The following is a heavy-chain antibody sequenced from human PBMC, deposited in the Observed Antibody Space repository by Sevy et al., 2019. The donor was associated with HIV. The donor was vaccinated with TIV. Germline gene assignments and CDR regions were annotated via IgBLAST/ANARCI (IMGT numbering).Heavy chain of an antibody. V-gene: IGHV3-53*01. J-gene: IGHJ4*02. D-gene: IGHD4-17*01. CDR3: ARERLSTVTTGLYYFDY. Sequence: GGSLRLSCAASGFTVSSNYMSWVRQAPGKGLAWVSVIYSGGSTYYADSGKGRFTISRDNAKNTLYLQMNSLRAEDTAMYYCARERLSTVTTGLYYFDYWGQGTLVTVSS. CDR1: GFTVSSNY. CDR2: IYSGGST.